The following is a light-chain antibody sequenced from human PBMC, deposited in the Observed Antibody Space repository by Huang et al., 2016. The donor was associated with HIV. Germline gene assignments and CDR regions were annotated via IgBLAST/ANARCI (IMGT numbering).Light chain of an antibody. CDR1: QDIRSD. Sequence: AIQMTQSPSSLSASVGDRVTVTCRASQDIRSDLGWYQQKPGRAPKLLIYAASTLHSGVPSRFSGSGSGTDFTLTISSLQPEDFATYYCLQDHSYPYTFGQGTRLEIK. V-gene: IGKV1-6*02. CDR3: LQDHSYPYT. J-gene: IGKJ2*01. CDR2: AAS.